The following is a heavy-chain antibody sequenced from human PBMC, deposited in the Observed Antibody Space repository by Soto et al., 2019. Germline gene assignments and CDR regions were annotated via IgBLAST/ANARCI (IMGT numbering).Heavy chain of an antibody. D-gene: IGHD4-17*01. CDR2: MNPNSGNT. V-gene: IGHV1-8*01. J-gene: IGHJ4*02. CDR1: GYTFTSYD. CDR3: ARTLYGDNADY. Sequence: QVQLVQSGAEVKKPGASVKVSCKASGYTFTSYDINWVRQATGQGLEWMGWMNPNSGNTGYAQKCQGRVNMTRNASISTGYMAMSSLRSEDTAVYYCARTLYGDNADYWGQGTLVTVSS.